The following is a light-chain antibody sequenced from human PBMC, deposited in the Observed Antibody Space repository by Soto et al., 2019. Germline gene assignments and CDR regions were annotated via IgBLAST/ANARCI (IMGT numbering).Light chain of an antibody. CDR1: QSVSDMY. V-gene: IGKV3-20*01. CDR2: AS. Sequence: EIVLTQSPGTLSLSTGERATLSCRASQSVSDMYLAWYQQKPGQDPRLLIYASNRATGIPDRFSGSGSGTDFTLTISRLEPEDFAVYYCQHYGTSALFGPGTKVEIK. CDR3: QHYGTSAL. J-gene: IGKJ3*01.